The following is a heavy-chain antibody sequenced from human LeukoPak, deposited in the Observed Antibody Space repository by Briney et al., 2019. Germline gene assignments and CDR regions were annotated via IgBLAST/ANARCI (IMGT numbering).Heavy chain of an antibody. J-gene: IGHJ3*02. CDR2: INQDGSEK. D-gene: IGHD3-22*01. V-gene: IGHV3-7*01. Sequence: GGSLRLSCAASGFTFSSYEMNWVRQAPGKGLEWVANINQDGSEKYYVDSVKGRFTISRDNAKNSLYLQMNSLRAEDTAVYYCARVLRYDNSGHDSFDIWGQGTMVIVSS. CDR3: ARVLRYDNSGHDSFDI. CDR1: GFTFSSYE.